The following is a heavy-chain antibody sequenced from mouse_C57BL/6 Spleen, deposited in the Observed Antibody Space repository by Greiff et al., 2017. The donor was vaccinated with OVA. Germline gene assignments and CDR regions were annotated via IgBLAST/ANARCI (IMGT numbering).Heavy chain of an antibody. CDR2: INYDGSST. CDR1: GFTFSDYY. J-gene: IGHJ2*01. Sequence: EVNLVESEGGLVQPGSSMKLSCTASGFTFSDYYMAWVRQVPEKGLEWVANINYDGSSTYYLDSLKSRFIISRDNAKNILYLQMSSLKSEDTATYYCAREGYGNRFFDYWGQGTTLTVSS. CDR3: AREGYGNRFFDY. V-gene: IGHV5-16*01. D-gene: IGHD2-10*02.